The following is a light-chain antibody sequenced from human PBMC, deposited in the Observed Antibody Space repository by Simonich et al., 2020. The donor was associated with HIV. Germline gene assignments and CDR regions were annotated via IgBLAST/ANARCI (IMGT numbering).Light chain of an antibody. CDR1: SSDVGSYNL. CDR3: CSYAGAYNVI. V-gene: IGLV2-23*01. Sequence: QSALTQPASVSGSPGQSITISCTGTSSDVGSYNLVSWYQQHPGKAPKLMIYEGTKLPSGVSNRFSGSKSGNTASLTISGLKAEDESDYYCCSYAGAYNVIFGGGTKLTVL. CDR2: EGT. J-gene: IGLJ2*01.